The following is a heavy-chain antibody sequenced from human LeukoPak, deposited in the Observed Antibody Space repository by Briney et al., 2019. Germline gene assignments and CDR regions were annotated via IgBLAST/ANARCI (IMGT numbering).Heavy chain of an antibody. CDR2: IYYSGST. Sequence: SETLSLTCTVSGGSISSYYWSWIRQPPGKGLEWIGYIYYSGSTSYNPSLKSRVTISVDTSKNQFSLKLTSVTAADTAVYYCASAKFVLLWFGELLPPNYFDYWGQGTLVTVSS. CDR1: GGSISSYY. CDR3: ASAKFVLLWFGELLPPNYFDY. J-gene: IGHJ4*02. D-gene: IGHD3-10*01. V-gene: IGHV4-59*08.